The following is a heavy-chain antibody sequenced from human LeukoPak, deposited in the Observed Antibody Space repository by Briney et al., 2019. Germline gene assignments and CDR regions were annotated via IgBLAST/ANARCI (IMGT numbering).Heavy chain of an antibody. CDR3: TKERSNAGTTISPPDY. CDR1: EFSVGSNY. CDR2: ISGPGRTT. D-gene: IGHD1-7*01. J-gene: IGHJ4*02. Sequence: GGSLRLSCAASEFSVGSNYMTWVRQAPGKGLEWVSGISGPGRTTYYADFVKGRFTISRDNSKNTLYLQMNSMRVEDTAVYFCTKERSNAGTTISPPDYWGQGTLVTVSS. V-gene: IGHV3-23*01.